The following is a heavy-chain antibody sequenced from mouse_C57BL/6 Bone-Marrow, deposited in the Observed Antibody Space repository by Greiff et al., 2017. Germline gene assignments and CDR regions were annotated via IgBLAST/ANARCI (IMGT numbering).Heavy chain of an antibody. D-gene: IGHD2-4*01. J-gene: IGHJ4*01. V-gene: IGHV1-72*01. Sequence: QVQLKQPGAELVKPGASVKLSCKASGYTFTSYWMHWVKQRPGRGLEWIGRIDPNSGGTKYNEKFKSKATLTVDKPSSTAYMQLSSLTSEDSAVYICARWAHEYDCLYAMDYWGQGTSVTASS. CDR2: IDPNSGGT. CDR3: ARWAHEYDCLYAMDY. CDR1: GYTFTSYW.